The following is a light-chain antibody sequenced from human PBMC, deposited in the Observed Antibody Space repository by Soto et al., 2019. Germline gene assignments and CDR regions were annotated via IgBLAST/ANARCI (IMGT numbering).Light chain of an antibody. CDR3: SSHTSGSTYV. J-gene: IGLJ1*01. CDR1: SSDVGGYNY. V-gene: IGLV2-14*01. CDR2: DVS. Sequence: QSVLTQPASVSGSPGQSITISCTGTSSDVGGYNYVSWYQQHPGKAPKLMIYDVSNRPSGVSNRFSGSKSGNTASLTISGLQAEDEADYYCSSHTSGSTYVFGTGTKVTVL.